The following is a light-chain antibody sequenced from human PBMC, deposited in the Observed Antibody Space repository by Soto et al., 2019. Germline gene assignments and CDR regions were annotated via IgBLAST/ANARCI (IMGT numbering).Light chain of an antibody. V-gene: IGKV1-5*01. Sequence: DIQMTQSPSTLSASVGDRFAITVGASQSISSWLAWYQQKPGKAPKLLIYDASTVEAGVPSRFSGSGSGTDFTPTISSLQPEDFATYYCQQFSNYPHVFGQGTRLEI. CDR3: QQFSNYPHV. J-gene: IGKJ5*01. CDR2: DAS. CDR1: QSISSW.